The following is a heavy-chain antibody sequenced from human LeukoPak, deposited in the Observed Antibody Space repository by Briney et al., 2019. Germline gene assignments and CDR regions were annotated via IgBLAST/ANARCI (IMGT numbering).Heavy chain of an antibody. CDR2: ISYDGSNK. CDR1: GFTFSSYG. V-gene: IGHV3-30*18. D-gene: IGHD3-3*01. J-gene: IGHJ4*02. CDR3: AKDPYDFWSGHPDY. Sequence: GGSLRLSCAASGFTFSSYGMHWVRQAPGKGLEWVAVISYDGSNKYYADSVKGRFTISRDNSKNTLYLRMNSLRAEDTAVYYCAKDPYDFWSGHPDYWGQGTLVTVSS.